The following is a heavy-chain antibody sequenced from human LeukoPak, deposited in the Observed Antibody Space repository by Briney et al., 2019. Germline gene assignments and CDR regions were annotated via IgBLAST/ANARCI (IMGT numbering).Heavy chain of an antibody. V-gene: IGHV3-21*01. D-gene: IGHD1-26*01. J-gene: IGHJ4*02. CDR3: TGTHSSYYALYYFHY. Sequence: GGSLRLSCAASGFTFSSYTMNWVRQAPGEGLEWVSSITTGDGHIYYADSVEGRFTISRDNAKNSLFLQMNSLRAEDTAVYYCTGTHSSYYALYYFHYWGQGTPVTVSS. CDR1: GFTFSSYT. CDR2: ITTGDGHI.